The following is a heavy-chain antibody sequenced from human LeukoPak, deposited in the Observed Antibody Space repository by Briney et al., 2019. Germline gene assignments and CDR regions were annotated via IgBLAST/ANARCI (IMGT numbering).Heavy chain of an antibody. D-gene: IGHD3-10*01. CDR2: IYYSGST. J-gene: IGHJ5*02. Sequence: SQTLSLTCAVSGGSISSGGYSWSWIRQPPGKGLEWIVYIYYSGSTYYNASLKSRVTISRDTSKNQFSLKLNSVTAADTAVYYCARDRNYYGAGSLNWFDPWGQGTLVTVSS. V-gene: IGHV4-30-4*08. CDR3: ARDRNYYGAGSLNWFDP. CDR1: GGSISSGGYS.